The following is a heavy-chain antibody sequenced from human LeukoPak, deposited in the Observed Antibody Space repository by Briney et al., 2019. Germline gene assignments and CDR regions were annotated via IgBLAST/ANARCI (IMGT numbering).Heavy chain of an antibody. CDR1: GYTFTAYY. CDR2: INPNSGGT. J-gene: IGHJ6*03. CDR3: ARDAILTGYYGYYYYYYMDV. D-gene: IGHD3-9*01. V-gene: IGHV1-2*02. Sequence: GASVTVSCKASGYTFTAYYMHWLRQAPGQGLEWMGWINPNSGGTNYAQKFQGRVTMTRDTSISTAYMELSRLRSDDTAVYYCARDAILTGYYGYYYYYYMDVWGKGTTVTISS.